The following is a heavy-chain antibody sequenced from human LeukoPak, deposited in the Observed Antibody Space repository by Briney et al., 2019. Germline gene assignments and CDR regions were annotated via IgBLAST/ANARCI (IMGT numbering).Heavy chain of an antibody. J-gene: IGHJ4*02. Sequence: GGSLRLSCVGSEFTFSSYWMSWVRQAPGKGLEWVANIKQDGSKKSYVDSVKGRFTISRDNAKNSLYLQMNSLRAEDTAIYYCTRVGYIDEGIDYWGQGTLVTVSS. CDR2: IKQDGSKK. CDR1: EFTFSSYW. CDR3: TRVGYIDEGIDY. D-gene: IGHD5-24*01. V-gene: IGHV3-7*04.